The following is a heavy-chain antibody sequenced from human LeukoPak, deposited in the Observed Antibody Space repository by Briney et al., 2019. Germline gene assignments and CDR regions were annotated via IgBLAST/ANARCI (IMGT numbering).Heavy chain of an antibody. CDR2: INPNSGGT. V-gene: IGHV1-2*02. Sequence: GASVKVSCKASGYTFTGYYMHWVRQAPGQGLEWMGWINPNSGGTNYAQKFQGRVTMTRDTSISTAYMELSRLRSDDTAVYYCARDLTMVRGVNYYYYYGMDVWGQGTTGTVS. J-gene: IGHJ6*02. D-gene: IGHD3-10*01. CDR1: GYTFTGYY. CDR3: ARDLTMVRGVNYYYYYGMDV.